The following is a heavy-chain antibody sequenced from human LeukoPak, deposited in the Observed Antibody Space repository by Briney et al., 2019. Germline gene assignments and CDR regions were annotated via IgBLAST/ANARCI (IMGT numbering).Heavy chain of an antibody. V-gene: IGHV3-23*01. CDR2: ISASGGST. J-gene: IGHJ4*02. CDR3: ARDSSKAPLDY. D-gene: IGHD6-6*01. CDR1: GFTFSSSA. Sequence: GGSLRLSCAASGFTFSSSAMSWVRQVPGKGLEWVSGISASGGSTYYADSVRGRFTISRDNSKNTLYVQMNSLRAEDTAVYYCARDSSKAPLDYWGQGTLVTVSS.